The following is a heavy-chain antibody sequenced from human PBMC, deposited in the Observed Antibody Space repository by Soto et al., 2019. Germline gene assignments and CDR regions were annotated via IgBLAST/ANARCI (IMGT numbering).Heavy chain of an antibody. J-gene: IGHJ5*01. D-gene: IGHD2-15*01. CDR2: IYFAGTT. V-gene: IGHV4-61*05. CDR3: ARIGGFFQALDS. CDR1: GGSISSNNYY. Sequence: SETLSLTCTVSGGSISSNNYYWGWIRQPPGKGLEWIGYIYFAGTTKYNPSLKSRVTISVDSSKNQFSLNLTSVTAADTAVYYCARIGGFFQALDSWGRGTLVTVSS.